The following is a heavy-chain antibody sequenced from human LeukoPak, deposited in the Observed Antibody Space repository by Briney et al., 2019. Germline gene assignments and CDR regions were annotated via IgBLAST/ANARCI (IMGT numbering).Heavy chain of an antibody. J-gene: IGHJ5*02. V-gene: IGHV3-23*01. Sequence: GGSLRLSCAASGFTFSSYAMSWVRQVPGKGLEWVSAFSGSGGSTYYADSVKGRFTISRDNSKNTLYLQMNSLRAEDTAVYYCAKASSLYSSGWYSRAWGQGTLVTVSS. CDR1: GFTFSSYA. CDR2: FSGSGGST. CDR3: AKASSLYSSGWYSRA. D-gene: IGHD6-19*01.